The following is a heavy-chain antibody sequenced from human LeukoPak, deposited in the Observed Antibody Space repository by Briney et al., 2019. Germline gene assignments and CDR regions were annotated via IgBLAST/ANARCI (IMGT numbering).Heavy chain of an antibody. Sequence: GGSLRLSCAASGFTVSTDHMSWVRQAPGKGLEWVAVSYSGGSRSYAESVKGRFTISRDNSKNTLYLQMNSLRAEDTAVYYCARNQDYGVYNSVGAFDIWGQGTMVTVSS. CDR3: ARNQDYGVYNSVGAFDI. D-gene: IGHD4-17*01. CDR2: SYSGGSR. CDR1: GFTVSTDH. V-gene: IGHV3-53*01. J-gene: IGHJ3*02.